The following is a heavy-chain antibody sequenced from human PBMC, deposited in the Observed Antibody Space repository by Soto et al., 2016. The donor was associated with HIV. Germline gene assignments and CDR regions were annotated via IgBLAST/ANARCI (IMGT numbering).Heavy chain of an antibody. D-gene: IGHD6-19*01. CDR2: ITVGTDNR. Sequence: QLVLSGPEVKKPGTSVKVSCKASGFTFSTSTIQWVRQAPGQRLEWIGWITVGTDNRNYAQKFQQRVTLTRDMSTSIAYLEMSSLSSEDTAVYYCAAETYSSGCCHFDYWGQGTLVTVSS. CDR1: GFTFSTST. V-gene: IGHV1-58*02. J-gene: IGHJ4*02. CDR3: AAETYSSGCCHFDY.